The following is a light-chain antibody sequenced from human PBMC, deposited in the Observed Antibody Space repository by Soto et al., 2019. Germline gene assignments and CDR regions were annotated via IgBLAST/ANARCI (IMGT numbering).Light chain of an antibody. Sequence: QSVLTQPASVSGSPGQSITISCTGTSSDVGGYNYVSWYQQHPGKAPKLMIYDVSNRPSGVSNRFSGSKSGNTASLTISGLQAEDEADYYCSSYTSCSTSGFGGGTKLTVL. CDR3: SSYTSCSTSG. V-gene: IGLV2-14*01. J-gene: IGLJ2*01. CDR1: SSDVGGYNY. CDR2: DVS.